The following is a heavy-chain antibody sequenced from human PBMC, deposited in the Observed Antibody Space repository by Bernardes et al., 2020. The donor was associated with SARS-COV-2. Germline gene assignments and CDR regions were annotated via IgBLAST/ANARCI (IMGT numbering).Heavy chain of an antibody. CDR2: FFSSGTT. Sequence: SETLSLTCAVSGDSITNRVSYWGWIRQTPGKGLEWLGSFFSSGTTYYNPSLKNRVAISVDTSKNQFSLNLSSVTATDTAVYYCARRGGAGRSFDYWGQGAQVTVSS. CDR1: GDSITNRVSY. V-gene: IGHV4-39*01. CDR3: ARRGGAGRSFDY. D-gene: IGHD3-10*01. J-gene: IGHJ4*02.